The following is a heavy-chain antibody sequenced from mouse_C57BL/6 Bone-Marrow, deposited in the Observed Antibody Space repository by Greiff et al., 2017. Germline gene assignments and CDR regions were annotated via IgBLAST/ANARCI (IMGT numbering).Heavy chain of an antibody. D-gene: IGHD1-1*01. J-gene: IGHJ1*03. CDR2: INYDGSST. CDR1: GFTFSDYY. V-gene: IGHV5-16*01. CDR3: ARGTVGDWYVDV. Sequence: EVMLVESEGGLVQPGSSMKLSCTASGFTFSDYYMAWVRQVPEKGLEWVANINYDGSSTYYLDSLKSRFIISRDNAKNILYLQMSSLKSEDTATYYCARGTVGDWYVDVWGTGTAVTVSS.